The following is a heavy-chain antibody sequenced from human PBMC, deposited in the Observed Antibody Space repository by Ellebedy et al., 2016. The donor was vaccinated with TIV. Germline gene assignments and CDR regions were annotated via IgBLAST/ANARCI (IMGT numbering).Heavy chain of an antibody. CDR3: ARDGAWFGDFAFDY. D-gene: IGHD3-10*01. Sequence: GESLKISXAASGFTFTTYSMSWVRQAPGKGLEWVLSITSAGSSIYYSDSLKGRFTISRDNAKNSLYLQMNSLRAEDTAVYYCARDGAWFGDFAFDYWGQGTLVTVSS. V-gene: IGHV3-21*01. CDR2: ITSAGSSI. J-gene: IGHJ4*02. CDR1: GFTFTTYS.